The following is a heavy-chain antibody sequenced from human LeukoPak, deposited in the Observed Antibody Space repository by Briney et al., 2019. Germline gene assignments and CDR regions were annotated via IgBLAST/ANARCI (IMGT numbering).Heavy chain of an antibody. V-gene: IGHV4-34*01. D-gene: IGHD6-19*01. CDR3: ARSLGFSSGWVGEDY. CDR1: GGSISSYY. J-gene: IGHJ4*02. CDR2: INHSGST. Sequence: PSETLSLTCTVSGGSISSYYWSWIRQPPGKGLEWIGEINHSGSTNYNPSLKSRVTISVDTSKNQFSLKLSSVTAADTAVYYCARSLGFSSGWVGEDYWGQGTLVTVSS.